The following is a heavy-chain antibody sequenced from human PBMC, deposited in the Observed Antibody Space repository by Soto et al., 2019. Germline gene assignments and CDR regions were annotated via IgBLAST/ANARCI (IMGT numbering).Heavy chain of an antibody. Sequence: GGSVKVSCKASGYTVTSYDINWVRQATGQGLEWMGWMNPNSGNAGYAQKFQGRVTMTRNTSISTAYMELSSLRSEDTAVYYCATPLGRDDVDAFDIWGQGTMVTVSS. D-gene: IGHD1-1*01. V-gene: IGHV1-8*01. CDR2: MNPNSGNA. CDR3: ATPLGRDDVDAFDI. CDR1: GYTVTSYD. J-gene: IGHJ3*02.